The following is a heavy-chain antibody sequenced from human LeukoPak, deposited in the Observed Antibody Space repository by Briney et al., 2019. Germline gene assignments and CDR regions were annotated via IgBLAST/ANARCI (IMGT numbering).Heavy chain of an antibody. V-gene: IGHV3-23*01. CDR1: GFTFSSYA. J-gene: IGHJ4*02. Sequence: GGSLRLSCAASGFTFSSYAMSWVRQAPGKGLEWVSAISGSGGSTFYADSVKGRLTISRHNPKNTLYLQMNSLRAEDTAVYYCAKDQNGEGPVYWGQGTLVTVSS. D-gene: IGHD3-10*01. CDR2: ISGSGGST. CDR3: AKDQNGEGPVY.